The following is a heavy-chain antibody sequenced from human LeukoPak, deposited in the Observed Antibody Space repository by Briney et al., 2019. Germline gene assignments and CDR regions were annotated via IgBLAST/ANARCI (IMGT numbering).Heavy chain of an antibody. CDR3: VKDLPVLHS. D-gene: IGHD2-8*01. Sequence: GGSLRLSCAASGFSFSSYGMHWVRQAPGKGLEWVAFISFEGRTKYYEDSVKGRFTISRDNSKNTLYLQMNGLRGDDTAVYYCVKDLPVLHSWGQGTLVTVSS. CDR2: ISFEGRTK. J-gene: IGHJ4*02. CDR1: GFSFSSYG. V-gene: IGHV3-30*02.